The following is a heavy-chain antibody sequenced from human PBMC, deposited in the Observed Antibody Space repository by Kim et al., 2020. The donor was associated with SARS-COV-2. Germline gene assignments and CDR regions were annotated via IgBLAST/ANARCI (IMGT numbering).Heavy chain of an antibody. Sequence: GGSLRLSCAASGFSFNSYSMNWVRQAPGKVLEWVSYISSTSHDIFYADSVKGRFTISRDNGKNSMFLQLNSLRDENTAVYYCVRGERQGSYFVLLTRQWRLGHVVDVWGQGTTVTVSS. V-gene: IGHV3-48*02. D-gene: IGHD3-9*01. CDR1: GFSFNSYS. J-gene: IGHJ6*02. CDR3: VRGERQGSYFVLLTRQWRLGHVVDV. CDR2: ISSTSHDI.